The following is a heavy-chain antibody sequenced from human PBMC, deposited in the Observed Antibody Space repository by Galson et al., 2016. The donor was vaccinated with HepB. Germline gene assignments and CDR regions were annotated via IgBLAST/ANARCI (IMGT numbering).Heavy chain of an antibody. CDR3: AKAGYCSYNSCPLEY. CDR1: GFTFNNYA. V-gene: IGHV3-23*01. Sequence: SLRLSCAASGFTFNNYAMSWVRQAPGKGLEWVSVISGSGDNTNYADSVKGRFTISRDNSRKTLYLQMDSLRAEDTAVYFCAKAGYCSYNSCPLEYWGQGTLVTVSS. J-gene: IGHJ4*02. D-gene: IGHD2-2*01. CDR2: ISGSGDNT.